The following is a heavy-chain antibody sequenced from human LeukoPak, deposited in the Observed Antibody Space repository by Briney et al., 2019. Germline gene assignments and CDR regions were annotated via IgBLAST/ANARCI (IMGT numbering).Heavy chain of an antibody. CDR2: INSDGSTT. V-gene: IGHV3-74*01. CDR3: AHPTEYSSSWYGNWFDP. CDR1: GFTFSSYW. Sequence: PGGSLRLSCAPSGFTFSSYWMHWVRQAPGKGLMWVSRINSDGSTTNYADSVKGRFTTSRDNAKNTLYLQMNSLRAEDTAVYYCAHPTEYSSSWYGNWFDPWGQGTLVTVSS. J-gene: IGHJ5*02. D-gene: IGHD6-13*01.